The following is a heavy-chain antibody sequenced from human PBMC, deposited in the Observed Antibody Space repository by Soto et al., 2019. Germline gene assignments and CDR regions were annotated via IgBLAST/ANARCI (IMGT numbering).Heavy chain of an antibody. V-gene: IGHV3-7*03. CDR2: IRQDGGAQ. CDR1: GFTFTTYW. Sequence: GSLRLSCVASGFTFTTYWMSWVRQAPGKGLQWVANIRQDGGAQYYVDSVKGRFTISRDNAKNSVYLQMDSLRVEDTAVYYCVRGGHGSGSYLGSSWGQGILVTVSS. J-gene: IGHJ5*02. CDR3: VRGGHGSGSYLGSS. D-gene: IGHD3-10*01.